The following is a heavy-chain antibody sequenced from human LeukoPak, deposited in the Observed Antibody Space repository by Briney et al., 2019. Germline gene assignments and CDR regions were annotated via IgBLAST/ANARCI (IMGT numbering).Heavy chain of an antibody. J-gene: IGHJ6*02. CDR1: GGSFSGYY. CDR3: AKTSTTVTQKAPSMDV. Sequence: SETLSLTCAVYGGSFSGYYWSWIRQPPGKGLEWIGEINHRGSTNYNPSLKSRVTISVDTSKNQFSLKLSSVTAADTAVYYCAKTSTTVTQKAPSMDVWGQGTTVTVSS. D-gene: IGHD4-11*01. V-gene: IGHV4-34*01. CDR2: INHRGST.